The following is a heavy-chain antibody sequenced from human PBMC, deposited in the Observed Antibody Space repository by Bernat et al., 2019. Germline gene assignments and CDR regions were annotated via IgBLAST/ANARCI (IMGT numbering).Heavy chain of an antibody. V-gene: IGHV3-30-3*01. CDR1: GFTFNTYS. D-gene: IGHD6-19*01. CDR2: ISSGANII. Sequence: QVQLVESGGGVVQPGGSLRLPCAASGFTFNTYSMHWVRQAPGKGLEWVAIISSGANIIYYADSVRGRFTISRDNSKNTLYLQMNRLRVDDTAVYYCARDLQWLVDNWGQGTLVTVSS. CDR3: ARDLQWLVDN. J-gene: IGHJ4*02.